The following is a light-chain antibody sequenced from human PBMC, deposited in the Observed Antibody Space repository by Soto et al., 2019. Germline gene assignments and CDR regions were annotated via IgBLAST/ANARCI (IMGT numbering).Light chain of an antibody. CDR2: GAS. CDR3: QQYGGSTRT. J-gene: IGKJ1*01. V-gene: IGKV3-20*01. CDR1: QSVSSN. Sequence: EVVLTQSPDTLSLPPGERATLSCRASQSVSSNLAWYQQKPGQAPRLIIHGASSRATGVPDRITGSGSGTDFTLSISRLEPEDFAVYYCQQYGGSTRTFGQGTKVDIK.